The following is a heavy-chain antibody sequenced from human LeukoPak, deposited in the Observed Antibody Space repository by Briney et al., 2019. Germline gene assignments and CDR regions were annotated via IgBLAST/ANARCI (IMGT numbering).Heavy chain of an antibody. Sequence: PGGSLRLSCAASGFTFSTYWMHWVRQAPGKGLVWVSRITTDGSSTSYADSVKGRFTISRDNAKNTLYLQMNSLRAEDTAVYYCARDEYDILTDYDYWGQGILVTVSS. CDR3: ARDEYDILTDYDY. D-gene: IGHD3-9*01. V-gene: IGHV3-74*01. J-gene: IGHJ4*02. CDR2: ITTDGSST. CDR1: GFTFSTYW.